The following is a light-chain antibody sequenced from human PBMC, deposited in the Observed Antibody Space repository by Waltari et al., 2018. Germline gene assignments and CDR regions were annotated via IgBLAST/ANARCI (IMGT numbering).Light chain of an antibody. J-gene: IGKJ4*01. CDR2: WAS. CDR3: QQYYSKPLT. Sequence: DIVMTQSPDSLAVSLGERATINCKSSQRVLYCSNTKNYLAWYQQKPGQPPKLLIYWASTRESGVPDRFSGSGSETDFTLTISSLQAEDVAVYYCQQYYSKPLTFGGGTKVEIK. CDR1: QRVLYCSNTKNY. V-gene: IGKV4-1*01.